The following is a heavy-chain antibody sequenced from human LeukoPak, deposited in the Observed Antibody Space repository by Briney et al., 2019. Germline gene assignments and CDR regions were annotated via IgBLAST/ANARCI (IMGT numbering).Heavy chain of an antibody. D-gene: IGHD1-26*01. Sequence: GGSLRLSCAASGFTFSSYSMNWVRQAPGKGLEWVSSISSSSSYIYYADSVKGRFTISRDNAKNSLYLQMNSLRAEDKAVYYRARVDDSGSRALDYWGQGTLVTVSS. CDR3: ARVDDSGSRALDY. V-gene: IGHV3-21*01. CDR1: GFTFSSYS. CDR2: ISSSSSYI. J-gene: IGHJ4*02.